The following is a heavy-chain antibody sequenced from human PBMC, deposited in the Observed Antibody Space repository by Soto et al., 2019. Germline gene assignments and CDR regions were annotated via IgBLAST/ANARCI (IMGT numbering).Heavy chain of an antibody. CDR2: IIPINGKT. CDR3: ARRRMDV. Sequence: SVKVSCKASGGTFSSYAISWLRQAPGQGLEWMGGIIPINGKTDYAQKFQGRVTMTADESTSTAYMELRSLRSDDTAVYYCARRRMDVWGQGTTVTVSS. CDR1: GGTFSSYA. J-gene: IGHJ6*02. V-gene: IGHV1-69*13.